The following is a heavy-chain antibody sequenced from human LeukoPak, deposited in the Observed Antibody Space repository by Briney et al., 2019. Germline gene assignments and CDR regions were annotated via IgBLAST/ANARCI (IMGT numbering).Heavy chain of an antibody. CDR1: GFTFSSYG. D-gene: IGHD3-10*01. CDR3: AKDRRLWFGESIDY. J-gene: IGHJ4*02. CDR2: IWYDGSNK. Sequence: GGSLRLSCAASGFTFSSYGMHWVRQAPGKGLEWVAVIWYDGSNKYYADSVKGRFTISRDNSKSTLYLQMNSLRAEDTAVYYCAKDRRLWFGESIDYWGQGTLVTVSS. V-gene: IGHV3-33*06.